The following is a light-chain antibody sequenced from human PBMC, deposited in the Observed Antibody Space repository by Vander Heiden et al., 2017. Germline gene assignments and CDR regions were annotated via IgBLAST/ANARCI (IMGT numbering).Light chain of an antibody. Sequence: QSALTQPPSVSGSPGQSVTISCTGTSSDVGSPNRVSWYQQPPGTAAKVIIYEVNNPPSGVPDRFSGSHSGNTASLTISGLQAEDEADYYFNSYTTTTTYVFEPGTKLTVL. J-gene: IGLJ1*01. CDR3: NSYTTTTTYV. CDR1: SSDVGSPNR. V-gene: IGLV2-18*02. CDR2: EVN.